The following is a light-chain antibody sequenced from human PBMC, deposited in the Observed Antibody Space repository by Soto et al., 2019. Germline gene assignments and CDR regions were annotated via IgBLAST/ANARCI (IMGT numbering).Light chain of an antibody. CDR3: SSYTTSNTRQIV. CDR1: SSDVVAYVY. V-gene: IGLV2-14*03. J-gene: IGLJ1*01. Sequence: QSVLTQPRSVSGSPGQSVTISCTETSSDVVAYVYVSWYQNQPGSAPKLMIYDVSNRPSGVSNRFSGSKSGNTASLTISGLQPEDEADYYCSSYTTSNTRQIVFGTGTKVTVL. CDR2: DVS.